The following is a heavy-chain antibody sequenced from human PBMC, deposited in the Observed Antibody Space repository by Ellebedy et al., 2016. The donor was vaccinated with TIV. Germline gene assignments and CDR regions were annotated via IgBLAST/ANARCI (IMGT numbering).Heavy chain of an antibody. D-gene: IGHD6-6*01. Sequence: PGGSLRLSCAASGFTFSSSWVHWVRQVPGKGLVWVARINGDGSNIGYADSVKGRFTISRDNSKNTLYLQMNSLRAEDTAVYYCAKVAAGPGGVWVFDYWGQGTLVTVSS. J-gene: IGHJ4*02. CDR1: GFTFSSSW. CDR2: INGDGSNI. V-gene: IGHV3-74*01. CDR3: AKVAAGPGGVWVFDY.